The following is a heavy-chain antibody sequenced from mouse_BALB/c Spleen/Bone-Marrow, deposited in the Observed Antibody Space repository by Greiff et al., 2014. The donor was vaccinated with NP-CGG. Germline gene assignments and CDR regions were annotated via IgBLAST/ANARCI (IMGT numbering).Heavy chain of an antibody. V-gene: IGHV1-4*01. Sequence: VQLQQSGAELARPGASVKMSCKASGYTFTTYTIHWVKQRPGQGLEWIGYINPSSGYANYNQNFKDKATLTADKPSSTAYMQLSSLTSEDSAVYYCTRITTVVRYFDVWGTGTTVTVSS. J-gene: IGHJ1*03. CDR2: INPSSGYA. D-gene: IGHD1-1*01. CDR1: GYTFTTYT. CDR3: TRITTVVRYFDV.